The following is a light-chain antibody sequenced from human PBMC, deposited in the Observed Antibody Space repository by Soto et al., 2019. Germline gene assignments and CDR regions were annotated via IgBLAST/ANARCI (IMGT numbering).Light chain of an antibody. J-gene: IGKJ1*01. CDR2: DAA. CDR3: QQRANLWT. CDR1: QSVYSL. Sequence: EIVLTQSPATLSLSPGERATLSCRASQSVYSLLAWYQQKPGQAPRLLIYDAANRATGIPARFSGSGYGTDFTLTISSLGPEDFAVYYCQQRANLWTFGQGTRVQIK. V-gene: IGKV3-11*01.